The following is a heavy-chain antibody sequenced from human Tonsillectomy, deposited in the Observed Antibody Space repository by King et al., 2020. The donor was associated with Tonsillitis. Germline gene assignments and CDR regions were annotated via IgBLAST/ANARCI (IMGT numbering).Heavy chain of an antibody. V-gene: IGHV5-10-1*03. Sequence: QLVQSGAEVKKPGESLRISCKSSGYRFTSYWISWVRQMPGIGLEWMGRIDPSDSYTNYSPSFQGHVTISADKSISTAYLQWSSLKASDTAMYYCAILKDEPGYSSGWYFDYWGQGTLVTVSS. CDR3: AILKDEPGYSSGWYFDY. D-gene: IGHD6-19*01. J-gene: IGHJ4*02. CDR1: GYRFTSYW. CDR2: IDPSDSYT.